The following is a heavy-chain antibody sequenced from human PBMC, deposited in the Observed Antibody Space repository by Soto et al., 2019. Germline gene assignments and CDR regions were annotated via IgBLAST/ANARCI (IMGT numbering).Heavy chain of an antibody. CDR3: ARVYYDSRGYYSPDV. Sequence: ASVKVSCKASGYTFINYCVTWVRQAPGQGLEWMGWISTHNGNTNYAQKLQGRVTMTTDTSTSTAYMDLRSLRSDDTAVYYCARVYYDSRGYYSPDVWGQGTTVTVSS. D-gene: IGHD3-22*01. J-gene: IGHJ6*02. CDR1: GYTFINYC. CDR2: ISTHNGNT. V-gene: IGHV1-18*01.